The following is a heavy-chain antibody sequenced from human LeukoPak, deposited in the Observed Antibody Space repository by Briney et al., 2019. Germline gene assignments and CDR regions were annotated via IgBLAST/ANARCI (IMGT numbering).Heavy chain of an antibody. J-gene: IGHJ4*02. V-gene: IGHV3-30*18. CDR2: ISYDGSNK. CDR3: AKDLYDYGDYSTFDY. D-gene: IGHD4-17*01. Sequence: GGSLRLSCAASGFTFSSYGMHWVRQAPGKGLEWVAVISYDGSNKYYADSVKGRFTISRDNSKNTLNLQMNSLRAEDTAVYYCAKDLYDYGDYSTFDYWGQGTLVTVSS. CDR1: GFTFSSYG.